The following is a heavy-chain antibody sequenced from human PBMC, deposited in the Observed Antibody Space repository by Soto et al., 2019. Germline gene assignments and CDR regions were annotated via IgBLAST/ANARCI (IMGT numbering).Heavy chain of an antibody. D-gene: IGHD2-8*01. J-gene: IGHJ6*02. CDR1: EFTFSSYA. CDR2: ISGSGDST. Sequence: EVQLLESGGGLVQPGGSLRLSCRDSEFTFSSYAMSWVRQAPGKGLEWVSGISGSGDSTYYADSVKGRFTISRDNSKNTLDLQINSLRAEDTYVYYRAKFLGILTVKFYYYPRDVWGQVSAVTVSS. V-gene: IGHV3-23*01. CDR3: AKFLGILTVKFYYYPRDV.